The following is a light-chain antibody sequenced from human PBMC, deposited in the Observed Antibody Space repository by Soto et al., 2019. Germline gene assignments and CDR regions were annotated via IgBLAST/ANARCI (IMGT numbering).Light chain of an antibody. CDR3: SSYVGSNFHVL. V-gene: IGLV2-8*01. J-gene: IGLJ2*01. CDR2: DVD. Sequence: QSALTQPPSASGSPGQSVTISCTGTTSDVGGYNYVSWYQQHPGKAPKLLVYDVDKRPSGVPDRFSGSKSGNTASQTVSGLQAEDEADYYCSSYVGSNFHVLFGGGTKLTVL. CDR1: TSDVGGYNY.